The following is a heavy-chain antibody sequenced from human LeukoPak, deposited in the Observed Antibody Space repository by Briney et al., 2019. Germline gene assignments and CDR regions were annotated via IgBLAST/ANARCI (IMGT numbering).Heavy chain of an antibody. CDR2: ISGSGGST. CDR3: AKGDTAMVPAATDY. CDR1: GFTFSTYA. J-gene: IGHJ4*02. Sequence: GGSLRLSCAASGFTFSTYAMSWVRQAPGKGLEWVSEISGSGGSTYYADSVKGRFTISRDKSQNTVYLQMNSLRAEDTAVYYCAKGDTAMVPAATDYWGQGTLVTVSS. D-gene: IGHD2-2*01. V-gene: IGHV3-23*01.